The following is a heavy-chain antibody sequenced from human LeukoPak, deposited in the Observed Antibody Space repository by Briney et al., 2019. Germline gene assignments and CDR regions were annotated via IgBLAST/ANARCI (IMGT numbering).Heavy chain of an antibody. Sequence: PSETLSLTCTVSGGSISSYYWSWIRQPAGKGLEWIGRIYTSGSTNYNPSLKSRVTMSVDTSKNQFSLKLSSVTAADTAVYYCARAYSSGWYGIYAFDIWGLGTMVTVSS. CDR2: IYTSGST. V-gene: IGHV4-4*07. CDR1: GGSISSYY. D-gene: IGHD6-19*01. J-gene: IGHJ3*02. CDR3: ARAYSSGWYGIYAFDI.